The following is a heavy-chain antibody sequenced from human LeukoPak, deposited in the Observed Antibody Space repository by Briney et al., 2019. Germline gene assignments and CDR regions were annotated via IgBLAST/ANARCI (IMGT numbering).Heavy chain of an antibody. CDR3: ARGRIFMVRGVIKNYFDY. J-gene: IGHJ4*02. V-gene: IGHV4-34*01. CDR2: INHSGST. CDR1: GGSFSGYY. D-gene: IGHD3-10*01. Sequence: PSETLSLTCAVYGGSFSGYYWNWIRQPPGEGLEWIGEINHSGSTNYNPSLKSRVTISVDTSKNQFSLKLSSVTAADTAVYYCARGRIFMVRGVIKNYFDYWGQGTLVTVSS.